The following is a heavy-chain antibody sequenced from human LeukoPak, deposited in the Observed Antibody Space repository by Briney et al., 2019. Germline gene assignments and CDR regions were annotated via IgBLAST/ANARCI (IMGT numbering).Heavy chain of an antibody. V-gene: IGHV3-23*01. CDR1: GFTFSSYA. CDR2: ISGSGGST. J-gene: IGHJ5*02. D-gene: IGHD4-17*01. CDR3: AKSPDYVTWFDP. Sequence: PGGSLRLSCAASGFTFSSYAMSWVRQAPGKGLEWVSAISGSGGSTYYADSVKGRLTISRDNSKNTLYLQMNSLRAEDTAVYYCAKSPDYVTWFDPWGQGTLVTVSS.